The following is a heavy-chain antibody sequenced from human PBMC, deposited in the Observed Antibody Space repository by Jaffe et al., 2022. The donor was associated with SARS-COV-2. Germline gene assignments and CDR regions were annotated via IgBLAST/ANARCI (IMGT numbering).Heavy chain of an antibody. CDR2: ISAYNGNT. V-gene: IGHV1-18*01. CDR3: ARVEDIVVVPAALPDHLVHHFGMDV. CDR1: GYTFTSYG. D-gene: IGHD2-2*01. Sequence: QVQLVQSGAEVKKPGASVKVSCKASGYTFTSYGISWVRQAPGQGLEWMGWISAYNGNTNYAQKLQGRVTMTTDTSTSTAYMELRSLRSDDTAVYYCARVEDIVVVPAALPDHLVHHFGMDVWGQGTTVTVSS. J-gene: IGHJ6*02.